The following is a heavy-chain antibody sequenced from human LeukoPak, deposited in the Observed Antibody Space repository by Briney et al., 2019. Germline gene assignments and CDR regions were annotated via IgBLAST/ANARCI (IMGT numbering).Heavy chain of an antibody. CDR3: ARARSSSSVSPGY. J-gene: IGHJ4*02. Sequence: GGSLRLSCAASGFTFSSYWMSWVRQASGKGLEWVANIKQDGSEEYCVDSVKGRFTISRDNAKNSLYLQMNSLRAEDTAVYYCARARSSSSVSPGYWGQGTLVTVSS. V-gene: IGHV3-7*05. CDR1: GFTFSSYW. CDR2: IKQDGSEE. D-gene: IGHD6-6*01.